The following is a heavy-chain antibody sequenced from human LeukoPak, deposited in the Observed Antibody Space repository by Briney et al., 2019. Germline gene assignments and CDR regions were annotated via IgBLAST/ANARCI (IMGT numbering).Heavy chain of an antibody. CDR1: GFTSDDYA. CDR2: ISGDGGSA. D-gene: IGHD6-19*01. J-gene: IGHJ4*02. V-gene: IGHV3-43*02. CDR3: GKGGQWLASY. Sequence: GGSLRLSCAASGFTSDDYAMHWFRQPPGKGLEWVSLISGDGGSAIYADSVKGRFTISRDNSKKSLHLQMNSLITEDTAWYYCGKGGQWLASYWGQGTLVTVSS.